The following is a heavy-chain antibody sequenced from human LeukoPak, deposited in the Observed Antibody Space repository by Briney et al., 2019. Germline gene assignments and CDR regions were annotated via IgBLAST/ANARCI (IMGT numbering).Heavy chain of an antibody. Sequence: ASVKVSCKASGYTFTSYDINWVRQATGQGLEWMGWINPNIGNTGYAQKFQGRVTMTRNTSISTAYMELSSLRSEDTAVYYCARGDLLVTNYWGQGTLVTVSS. D-gene: IGHD4-11*01. V-gene: IGHV1-8*01. CDR2: INPNIGNT. CDR3: ARGDLLVTNY. J-gene: IGHJ4*02. CDR1: GYTFTSYD.